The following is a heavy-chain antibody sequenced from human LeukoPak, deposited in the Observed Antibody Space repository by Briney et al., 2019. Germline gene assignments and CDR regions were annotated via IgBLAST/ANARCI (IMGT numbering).Heavy chain of an antibody. D-gene: IGHD3-22*01. CDR1: GYTFTSYY. J-gene: IGHJ4*02. V-gene: IGHV1-2*02. CDR2: INPNSGGT. CDR3: ARDYYDSSGYYACLGY. Sequence: ASVKVSCKASGYTFTSYYMHWVRQAPGQGLEWMGWINPNSGGTNYAQKFQGRVTMIRDTSISTAYMELSRLRSDDTAVYYCARDYYDSSGYYACLGYWGQGTLVTVSS.